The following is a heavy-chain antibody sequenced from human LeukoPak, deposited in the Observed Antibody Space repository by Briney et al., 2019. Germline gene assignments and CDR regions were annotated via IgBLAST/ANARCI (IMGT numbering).Heavy chain of an antibody. CDR3: ARNPDYGGPYRY. Sequence: WASVQVSSKASGYAFTSYGISWVRPAPGQGIGWMGWISSYNGNTNYAQKLQGRVNMATDTSTSTAYMELRSLGADDTAVYYCARNPDYGGPYRYWGQGTLVTVSS. CDR2: ISSYNGNT. CDR1: GYAFTSYG. J-gene: IGHJ4*02. V-gene: IGHV1-18*04. D-gene: IGHD4-23*01.